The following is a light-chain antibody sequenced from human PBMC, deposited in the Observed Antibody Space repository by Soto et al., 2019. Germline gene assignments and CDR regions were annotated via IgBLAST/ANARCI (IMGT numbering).Light chain of an antibody. V-gene: IGKV1-5*01. CDR1: QSVSRW. CDR3: QQFNSKVWT. CDR2: EAS. J-gene: IGKJ1*01. Sequence: DIQMTQSPSTLSASVGDTVTITCRASQSVSRWLNWYQQKPGKAPRLLIYEASNLESGVPMRFSGSGSGTEFVLILTSLQPADSATYYCQQFNSKVWTFGQGTRVEI.